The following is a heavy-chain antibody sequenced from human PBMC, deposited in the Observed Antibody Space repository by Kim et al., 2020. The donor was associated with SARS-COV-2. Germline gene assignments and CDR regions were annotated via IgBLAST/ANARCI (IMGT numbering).Heavy chain of an antibody. CDR3: AKDYDYNIDY. Sequence: GQTFYAPKVQGRVTVHPDTSTNPAYMELRSLRPDDTAVYYCAKDYDYNIDYWGQGTLVTVSS. CDR2: GQT. V-gene: IGHV1-18*01. J-gene: IGHJ4*02. D-gene: IGHD3-16*01.